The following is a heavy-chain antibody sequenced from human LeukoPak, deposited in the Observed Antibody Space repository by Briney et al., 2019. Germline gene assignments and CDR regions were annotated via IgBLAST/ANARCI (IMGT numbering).Heavy chain of an antibody. CDR1: GGTFSSYA. Sequence: ASVKVSCKASGGTFSSYAISWVRQAPGQGLEWMGGNIPILGTANYAQKFRGRVTITADESTSTAYMELSSLRSEDTAVYYCARGEGDYSWFDPWGQGTLVTVSS. CDR3: ARGEGDYSWFDP. D-gene: IGHD2-21*02. J-gene: IGHJ5*02. CDR2: NIPILGTA. V-gene: IGHV1-69*13.